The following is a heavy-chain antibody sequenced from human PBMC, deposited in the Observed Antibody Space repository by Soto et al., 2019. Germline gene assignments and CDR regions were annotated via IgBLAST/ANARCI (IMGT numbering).Heavy chain of an antibody. Sequence: QVQLVESGGGVVQPGRSLRLSCAASGFTFSSYGMHWVRQAPGKGLEWVAVIWYDGSNKYYADSVKGRFTISRDNSKNTMYLPLKGLRGEATAVYDCASTYYDSSGYYFNYDYYGRDVWGQGTTVTVSS. D-gene: IGHD3-22*01. CDR2: IWYDGSNK. CDR3: ASTYYDSSGYYFNYDYYGRDV. V-gene: IGHV3-33*01. CDR1: GFTFSSYG. J-gene: IGHJ6*02.